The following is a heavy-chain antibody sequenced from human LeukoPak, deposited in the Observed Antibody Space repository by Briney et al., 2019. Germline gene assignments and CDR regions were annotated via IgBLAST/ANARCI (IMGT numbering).Heavy chain of an antibody. CDR2: ISSSSSYI. J-gene: IGHJ6*02. CDR3: ASGYCSSTSCYAGGDYYYGMDV. CDR1: GFTFSSNS. D-gene: IGHD2-2*03. Sequence: TGGSLRLSCAASGFTFSSNSMNWVRQAPGKGLEWVSSISSSSSYIYYADSVKGRFTISRDNAKNSLYLQMNSLRAEDTAVYYCASGYCSSTSCYAGGDYYYGMDVWGQGTTVTVSS. V-gene: IGHV3-21*01.